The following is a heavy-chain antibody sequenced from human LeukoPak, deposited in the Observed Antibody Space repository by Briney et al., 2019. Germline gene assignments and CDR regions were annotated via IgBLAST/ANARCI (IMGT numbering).Heavy chain of an antibody. J-gene: IGHJ5*02. D-gene: IGHD4-23*01. CDR1: GASIASGSYH. Sequence: SETLSLTCAISGASIASGSYHWDWIRQPAGSRPEYIGRISAGGRTNYNPSLKSRLTISMDTSKNPVSLRLSSVTAADTALYYCTRGGHDYGGSFDPWGQGILVTVSS. CDR3: TRGGHDYGGSFDP. CDR2: ISAGGRT. V-gene: IGHV4-61*02.